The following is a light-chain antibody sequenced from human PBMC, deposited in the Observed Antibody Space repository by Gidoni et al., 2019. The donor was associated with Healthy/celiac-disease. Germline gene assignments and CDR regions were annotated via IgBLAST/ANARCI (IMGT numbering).Light chain of an antibody. V-gene: IGKV3-11*01. CDR1: QSVSSY. J-gene: IGKJ5*01. CDR3: QQRSNWPIT. CDR2: DAS. Sequence: EIVLTQSPATLSLSPGERATLSCRASQSVSSYLAWYHQTPGQAPRLLIYDASNRATGIPARFSGSGSGTDFPLTISRLAPEDFAVYYCQQRSNWPITFGQGTRLEIK.